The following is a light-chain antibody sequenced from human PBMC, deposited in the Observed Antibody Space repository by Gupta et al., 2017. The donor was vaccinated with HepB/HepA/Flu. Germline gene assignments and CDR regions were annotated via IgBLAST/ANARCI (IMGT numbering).Light chain of an antibody. Sequence: EIVITQSPATLSVSPRERATLSCRASQSVSSNLAWYQQKPGQAPRLLIYGASTRATGTPARFSGSGNGTELTLTISIRQLEDFAVYNCQHYKNWPRYTFGQGTKLEIK. J-gene: IGKJ2*01. V-gene: IGKV3-15*01. CDR3: QHYKNWPRYT. CDR1: QSVSSN. CDR2: GAS.